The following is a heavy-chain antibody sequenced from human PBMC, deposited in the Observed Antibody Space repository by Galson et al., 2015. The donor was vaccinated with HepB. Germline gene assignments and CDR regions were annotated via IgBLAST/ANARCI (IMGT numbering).Heavy chain of an antibody. CDR2: IDWDDDK. CDR1: GFSLSTSGMC. Sequence: PALVKPTQTLTLTCTFSGFSLSTSGMCVSWIRQPPGKALEWLARIDWDDDKYYSTSLKTRLTNSKDTSKNQVVLTMTNMDPVDTATYYCARNAAARPGYYYYGMDVWGQGTTVTVSS. D-gene: IGHD6-6*01. J-gene: IGHJ6*02. V-gene: IGHV2-70*11. CDR3: ARNAAARPGYYYYGMDV.